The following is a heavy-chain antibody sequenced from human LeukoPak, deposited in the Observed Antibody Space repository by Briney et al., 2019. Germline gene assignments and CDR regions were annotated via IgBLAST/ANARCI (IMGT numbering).Heavy chain of an antibody. CDR1: GFTFSNHG. D-gene: IGHD4-17*01. CDR3: ARSGDYSDFAY. CDR2: IKQDGSEK. V-gene: IGHV3-7*01. Sequence: GGSLRLSCAASGFTFSNHGMNWVRQAPGKGLEWVANIKQDGSEKHYIDSVKGRLTISRDNAKNSLYLQMNSLRVEDTALYYCARSGDYSDFAYWGQGTLVTVSS. J-gene: IGHJ4*02.